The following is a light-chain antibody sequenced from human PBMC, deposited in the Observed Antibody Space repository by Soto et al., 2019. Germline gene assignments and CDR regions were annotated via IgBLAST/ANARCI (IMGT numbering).Light chain of an antibody. CDR3: SSYTSSSTPRV. CDR2: DVS. V-gene: IGLV2-14*03. J-gene: IGLJ1*01. Sequence: QSALTQPASVSGSPGQSTTISCTGTSSDVGGYNYVSWYQQHPGKAPKLMIYDVSSRPSGVSNRFSGSKSGNTASLTISGLQAEDEADYYCSSYTSSSTPRVFGTGTKVTVL. CDR1: SSDVGGYNY.